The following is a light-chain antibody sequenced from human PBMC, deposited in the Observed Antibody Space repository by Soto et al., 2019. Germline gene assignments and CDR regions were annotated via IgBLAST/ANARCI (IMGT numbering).Light chain of an antibody. J-gene: IGLJ1*01. V-gene: IGLV2-14*01. Sequence: QSALSQPASVSGSPGQSITISCTGTSSDVGGFEYVSWYQHQPGIAPKLIIYDVTKRPSGVSNRFSGSKSGNTASLTISGIQAEDEGDYYCGSITRSSTSVFGTGTKVTVL. CDR2: DVT. CDR1: SSDVGGFEY. CDR3: GSITRSSTSV.